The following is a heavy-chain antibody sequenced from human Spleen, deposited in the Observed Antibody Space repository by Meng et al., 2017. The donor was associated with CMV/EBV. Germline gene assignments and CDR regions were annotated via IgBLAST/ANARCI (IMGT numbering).Heavy chain of an antibody. V-gene: IGHV1-2*06. J-gene: IGHJ6*02. Sequence: ASVKVSCKASGYSFTGYYMHWVRQAPGQGLEWMGRINPNSGDTNYAQKFQGRVTMTRDTSISTAYMELSRLTSDDTAVYYCARGGANYYYYDIDVWGQGTTVTVSS. D-gene: IGHD3-16*01. CDR2: INPNSGDT. CDR3: ARGGANYYYYDIDV. CDR1: GYSFTGYY.